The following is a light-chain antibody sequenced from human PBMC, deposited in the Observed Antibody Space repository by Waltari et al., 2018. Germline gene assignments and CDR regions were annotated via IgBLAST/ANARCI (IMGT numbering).Light chain of an antibody. V-gene: IGKV3-20*01. CDR2: CAS. J-gene: IGKJ1*01. CDR1: QSIGGS. CDR3: EHYVRLPVT. Sequence: EIVLTQSPCTLSLSPGERATLTCRASQSIGGSLAWYQQKPGEAPRLLLYCASSMDPGVPARLSGSGSGTDFSLTISSLEPDDFAVYYCEHYVRLPVTFGQGTKVEIK.